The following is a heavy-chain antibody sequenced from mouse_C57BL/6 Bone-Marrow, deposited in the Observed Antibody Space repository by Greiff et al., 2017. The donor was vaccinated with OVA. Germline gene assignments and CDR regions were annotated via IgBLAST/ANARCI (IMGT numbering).Heavy chain of an antibody. D-gene: IGHD6-1*01. Sequence: QVQLKQPGAELVRPGSSVKLSCKASGYTFTSHWMDWVKQRPGQGLEWIGNIYPSASETHYNQKFKDKATLTVDKSSSTAYMQLSSLTSEDSAVYYCARGLLTFYYAMDYWGQGTSVTVSS. CDR2: IYPSASET. CDR1: GYTFTSHW. CDR3: ARGLLTFYYAMDY. J-gene: IGHJ4*01. V-gene: IGHV1-61*01.